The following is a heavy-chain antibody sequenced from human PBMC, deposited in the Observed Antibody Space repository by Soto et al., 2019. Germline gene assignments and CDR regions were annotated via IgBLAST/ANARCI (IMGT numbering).Heavy chain of an antibody. J-gene: IGHJ3*02. V-gene: IGHV3-48*01. CDR2: ISSSSSTI. D-gene: IGHD3-9*01. CDR3: GRVGVFAGLLYNAFDI. Sequence: GGSLRLSCAASGFTFSSYSMNWVRQAPGKGLEWVSYISSSSSTIYYADSVKGRFTISRDNAKNSLYLQMNSLRAEDTAVYYWGRVGVFAGLLYNAFDIWGKGPGVTVP. CDR1: GFTFSSYS.